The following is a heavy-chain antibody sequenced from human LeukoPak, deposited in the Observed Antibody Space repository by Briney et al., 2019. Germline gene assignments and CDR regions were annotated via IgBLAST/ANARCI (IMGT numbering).Heavy chain of an antibody. Sequence: PSETLSLTCIVLGGSINNFYWSWIRQPPGKGLEWIGYIYHNGKTKYNPSLTSRVSISIDTSKNQFSLRLTSVTAADTAVYYCARELPRSTTFLDYWGQGTLVTVSS. V-gene: IGHV4-59*01. D-gene: IGHD1-14*01. J-gene: IGHJ4*02. CDR2: IYHNGKT. CDR3: ARELPRSTTFLDY. CDR1: GGSINNFY.